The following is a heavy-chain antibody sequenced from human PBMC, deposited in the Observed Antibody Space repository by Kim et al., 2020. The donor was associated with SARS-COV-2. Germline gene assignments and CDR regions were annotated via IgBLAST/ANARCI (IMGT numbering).Heavy chain of an antibody. CDR2: IWYDGSNK. Sequence: GGSLRLSCAASGLTFSSYGMHWVRQAPGKGLEWVAVIWYDGSNKYYADSVKGRFTISRDNSKNTLYLQMNGLRAEDTAVYYCAKDRMVRGVIIDYFDYWGQGTLVTVSS. CDR1: GLTFSSYG. J-gene: IGHJ4*02. CDR3: AKDRMVRGVIIDYFDY. D-gene: IGHD3-10*01. V-gene: IGHV3-33*06.